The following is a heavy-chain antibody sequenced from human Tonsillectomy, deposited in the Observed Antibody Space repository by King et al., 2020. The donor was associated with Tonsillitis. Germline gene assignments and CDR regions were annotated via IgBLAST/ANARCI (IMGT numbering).Heavy chain of an antibody. CDR3: ASDPNPSAWGL. D-gene: IGHD1-26*01. V-gene: IGHV4-59*01. CDR2: SYYSGRT. J-gene: IGHJ6*02. CDR1: GGSISSYY. Sequence: VQLVESGPGLVKPSETLSLTCTVSGGSISSYYWSWIRQPPGKGLEWIGYSYYSGRTSYNPSLKSRVTISVDTSKNQFSLKLSSLTAADTAVYYCASDPNPSAWGLWGQGTTVTVSS.